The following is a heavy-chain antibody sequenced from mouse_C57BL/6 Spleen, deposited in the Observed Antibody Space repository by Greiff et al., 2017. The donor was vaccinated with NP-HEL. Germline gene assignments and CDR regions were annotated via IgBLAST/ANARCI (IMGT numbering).Heavy chain of an antibody. CDR2: IDPSDSYT. CDR3: AEGRGRFAY. V-gene: IGHV1-59*01. Sequence: VQLQQPGAELVRPGTSVKLSCKASGYTFTSYWMHWVKQRPGQGLEWIGVIDPSDSYTNYNQKFKGKATLTVDTSSSTAYMQLSSLTSEDSAVYYCAEGRGRFAYWGQGTLVTVSA. CDR1: GYTFTSYW. J-gene: IGHJ3*01.